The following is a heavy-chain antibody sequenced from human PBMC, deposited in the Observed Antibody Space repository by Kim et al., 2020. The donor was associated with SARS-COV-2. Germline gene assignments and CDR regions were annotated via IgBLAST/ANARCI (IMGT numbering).Heavy chain of an antibody. J-gene: IGHJ3*02. D-gene: IGHD6-19*01. CDR2: ISGSGGST. CDR3: AKDGTRATRWVFVSSGRWISTLDAFDI. V-gene: IGHV3-23*01. CDR1: GFTFSSYA. Sequence: GGSLRLSCAASGFTFSSYAMSWVRQAPGKGLEWVSAISGSGGSTYYADSVKGRFTISRDNSKNTLYLQMNSLRAEDTAVYYCAKDGTRATRWVFVSSGRWISTLDAFDIWGQGTMVTVSS.